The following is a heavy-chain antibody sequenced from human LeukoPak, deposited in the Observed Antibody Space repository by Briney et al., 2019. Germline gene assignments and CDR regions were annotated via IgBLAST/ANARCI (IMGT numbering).Heavy chain of an antibody. Sequence: PGGSLRLSCAASGFTFSSYEMNWVRQAPGKGLEWVSSISSSSSYIYYADSVKGRFTISRDNAKNSLYLQMNSLRAEDTAVYYCARSSGDGYSSPVYFDYWGQGTLVTVSS. CDR2: ISSSSSYI. D-gene: IGHD5-24*01. J-gene: IGHJ4*02. CDR3: ARSSGDGYSSPVYFDY. CDR1: GFTFSSYE. V-gene: IGHV3-21*01.